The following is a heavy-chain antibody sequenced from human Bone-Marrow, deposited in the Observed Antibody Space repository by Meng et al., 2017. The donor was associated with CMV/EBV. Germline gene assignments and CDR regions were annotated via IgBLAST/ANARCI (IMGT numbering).Heavy chain of an antibody. Sequence: LTCAASGFTFSSYSMNWVRQASGKGLEWVSSISSSSSYIYYADSVKGRFTISRDNAKNSLYLQMNSLRAEDTAVYYCARDTAMDRTPYYYYYGMAVWGQGATVTVSS. CDR2: ISSSSSYI. D-gene: IGHD5-18*01. CDR1: GFTFSSYS. V-gene: IGHV3-21*01. CDR3: ARDTAMDRTPYYYYYGMAV. J-gene: IGHJ6*02.